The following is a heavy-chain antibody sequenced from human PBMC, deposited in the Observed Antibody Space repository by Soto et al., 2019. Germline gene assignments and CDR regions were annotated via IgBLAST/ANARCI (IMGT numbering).Heavy chain of an antibody. CDR2: IYYSGST. CDR3: ARRLGPGWFDP. Sequence: QVQLQESGPGLVKPSETLSLTCTVSGGSISSYYWSWIRQPPGKGLEWIGYIYYSGSTNYNPSLKRRVTISVDTSKNQFSLKLSSVTAADTAVYYCARRLGPGWFDPWGQGTLVTVSS. J-gene: IGHJ5*02. D-gene: IGHD3-10*01. V-gene: IGHV4-59*08. CDR1: GGSISSYY.